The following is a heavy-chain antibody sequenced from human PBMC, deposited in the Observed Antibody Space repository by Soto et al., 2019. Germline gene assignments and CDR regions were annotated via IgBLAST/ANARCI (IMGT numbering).Heavy chain of an antibody. Sequence: ASVKVSCKAYGYSFTSYGITWVRQAPGQGLEWMGWISTANGHKDYTEMFQGRVTMTTDTSTNTAYMELRSLGPDDTATYYCARDKGSLSGPHNWGQGPLLTVPS. V-gene: IGHV1-18*01. J-gene: IGHJ4*02. CDR1: GYSFTSYG. CDR3: ARDKGSLSGPHN. CDR2: ISTANGHK. D-gene: IGHD1-26*01.